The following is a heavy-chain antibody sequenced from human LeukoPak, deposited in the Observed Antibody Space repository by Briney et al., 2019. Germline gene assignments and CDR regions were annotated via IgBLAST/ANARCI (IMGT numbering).Heavy chain of an antibody. J-gene: IGHJ6*02. CDR2: IKQDGSEK. V-gene: IGHV3-7*03. D-gene: IGHD1-7*01. CDR1: GFTFSNYW. CDR3: ARDSGPGTTSPHYYGMDV. Sequence: GGSLRLSCAASGFTFSNYWMSWVRQAPGKGLEWVANIKQDGSEKYYMDSVKGRFTISRDNAKNSLYLQMNSLRAEDTAVYYCARDSGPGTTSPHYYGMDVWGQGTTVTVSS.